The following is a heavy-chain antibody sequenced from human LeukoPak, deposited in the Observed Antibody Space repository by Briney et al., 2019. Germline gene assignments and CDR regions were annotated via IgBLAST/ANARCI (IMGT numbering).Heavy chain of an antibody. D-gene: IGHD6-13*01. CDR1: GGSFSGYY. CDR3: ASTTALAAADY. V-gene: IGHV4-34*01. J-gene: IGHJ4*02. CDR2: INHSGST. Sequence: SETQSLTCAIYGGSFSGYYWSWIRQPPGKGLEWIGEINHSGSTNYNPSLKSRVTISVDTSKNQFSLKLSSVTAADTAVYYCASTTALAAADYWGQGTLVTVSS.